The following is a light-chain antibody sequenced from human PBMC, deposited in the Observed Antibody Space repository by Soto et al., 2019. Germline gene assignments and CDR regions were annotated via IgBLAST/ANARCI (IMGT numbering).Light chain of an antibody. Sequence: DIQMTQSPSSLSASVGDRVTITCRASQNIRSYLNWYQQKPGQAPQLLISSTSSLQTGVPSRFSASGSETVFSFVISDLQPVDAATYYCQQGYSSRWTSGRGTKVQI. CDR3: QQGYSSRWT. CDR2: STS. CDR1: QNIRSY. J-gene: IGKJ1*01. V-gene: IGKV1-39*01.